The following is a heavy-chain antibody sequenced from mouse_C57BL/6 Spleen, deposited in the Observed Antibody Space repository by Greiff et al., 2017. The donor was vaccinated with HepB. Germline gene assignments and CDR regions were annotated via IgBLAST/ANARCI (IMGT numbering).Heavy chain of an antibody. CDR3: AREVGFLDV. V-gene: IGHV1-26*01. J-gene: IGHJ1*03. CDR2: INPNNGGT. Sequence: VQLQQSGPELVKPGASVKISCKASGYTFTDYYMNWVKQSHGKSLEWIGDINPNNGGTSYNQKFKGKATLTVDKSSSTAYMELRSLTSEDSAVYYCAREVGFLDVWGTGTTVTVSS. CDR1: GYTFTDYY. D-gene: IGHD1-1*02.